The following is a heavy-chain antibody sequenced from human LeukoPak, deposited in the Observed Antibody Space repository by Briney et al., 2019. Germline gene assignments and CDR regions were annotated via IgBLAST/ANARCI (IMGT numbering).Heavy chain of an antibody. D-gene: IGHD3-22*01. CDR2: VHLDGRT. J-gene: IGHJ4*02. CDR3: ARSGYYDSSGYYAFDN. Sequence: SETLSLICGVSGGSISSTNWWTWVRQPPGKGLEWFGEVHLDGRTNYSPSLQSRLDMSVDFSENHISLKLTSVTAADTAVYYCARSGYYDSSGYYAFDNWGQGTLVTVSS. V-gene: IGHV4-4*02. CDR1: GGSISSTNW.